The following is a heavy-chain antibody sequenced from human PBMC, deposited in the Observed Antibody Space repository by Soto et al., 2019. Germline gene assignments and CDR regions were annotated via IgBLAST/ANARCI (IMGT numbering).Heavy chain of an antibody. D-gene: IGHD3-10*01. V-gene: IGHV6-1*01. CDR2: TYYRSKWLS. CDR3: ERGGLRDFDN. CDR1: GDSVSGNRAS. J-gene: IGHJ4*02. Sequence: SQTLSLTCAVSGDSVSGNRASWNWIRQSPSRGLEFLGRTYYRSKWLSDYAESVKGRISIIPDTSANQFSLQLNSVTPEDSAVYYCERGGLRDFDNWGQGTLVTVSS.